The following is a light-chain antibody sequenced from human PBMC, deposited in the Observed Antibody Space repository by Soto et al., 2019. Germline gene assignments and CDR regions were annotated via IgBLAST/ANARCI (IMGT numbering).Light chain of an antibody. Sequence: QSALTQPRSVSGSRGQSVTLSCTGTSSDVGGYDYVSWYQQHPDKAPKLIIYDVSRRPSGVPDRFSGSKSDNTASLTISGLQAEDDADYYCCSYAGNSSVFGTGTKLTVL. CDR1: SSDVGGYDY. CDR2: DVS. CDR3: CSYAGNSSV. J-gene: IGLJ1*01. V-gene: IGLV2-11*01.